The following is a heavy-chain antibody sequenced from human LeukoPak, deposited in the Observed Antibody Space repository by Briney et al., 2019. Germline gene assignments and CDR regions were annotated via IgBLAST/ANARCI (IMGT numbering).Heavy chain of an antibody. CDR3: ASALVGVPPFDPFDI. CDR1: GYTITAYY. J-gene: IGHJ3*02. D-gene: IGHD1-26*01. Sequence: ASVKVSCKASGYTITAYYMHWVRQAPGQGLEWMGWINPNSGGTNYAQSFQGRVTMTRDTSISTAYMELSRLRSDDTAVYYCASALVGVPPFDPFDIWGQGTMVTVSS. V-gene: IGHV1-2*02. CDR2: INPNSGGT.